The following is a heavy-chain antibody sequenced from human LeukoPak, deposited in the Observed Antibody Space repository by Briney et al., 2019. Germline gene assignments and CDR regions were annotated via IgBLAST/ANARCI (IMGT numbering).Heavy chain of an antibody. Sequence: ASVTVSCKSSVYTFTGYYMHWVRQAPGQGREWMGWINANSGDTKYAQKFQGRVTMTRDTSISTAYMELSRLRSDDTAMYYCAREISGYSDYWGQGTLVTVSS. V-gene: IGHV1-2*02. CDR1: VYTFTGYY. CDR3: AREISGYSDY. J-gene: IGHJ4*02. D-gene: IGHD3-22*01. CDR2: INANSGDT.